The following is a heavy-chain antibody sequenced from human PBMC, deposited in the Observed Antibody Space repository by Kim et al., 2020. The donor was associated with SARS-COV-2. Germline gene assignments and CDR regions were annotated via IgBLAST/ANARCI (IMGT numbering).Heavy chain of an antibody. D-gene: IGHD2-21*02. CDR3: ARASSARCGGDCYEFGCGGIYYFDY. V-gene: IGHV3-30*04. CDR2: ISYDGSNK. J-gene: IGHJ4*02. Sequence: GGSLRLSCAASGFTFSSYAMHWVRQAPGKGLEWVAVISYDGSNKYYADSVKGRFTISRDNSKNTLYLQMNSLRAEDTAVYYCARASSARCGGDCYEFGCGGIYYFDYWGQGTLVTVSS. CDR1: GFTFSSYA.